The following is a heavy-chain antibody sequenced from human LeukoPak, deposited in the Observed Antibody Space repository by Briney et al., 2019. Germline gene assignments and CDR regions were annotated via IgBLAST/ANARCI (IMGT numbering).Heavy chain of an antibody. Sequence: GGSLRLSCSVSGFTFSTYVMHWVRQAPGKGLEYVSAISSNGDNTYYADSVKGRFTISRDNSENTLYLQMSSLRADDTGVYYWVRGTGYGGEGTLVTV. CDR1: GFTFSTYV. CDR3: VRGTGY. CDR2: ISSNGDNT. J-gene: IGHJ4*02. V-gene: IGHV3-64D*06.